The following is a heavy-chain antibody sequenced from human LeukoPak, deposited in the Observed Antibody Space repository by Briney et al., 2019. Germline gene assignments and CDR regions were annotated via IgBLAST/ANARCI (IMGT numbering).Heavy chain of an antibody. V-gene: IGHV4-30-4*08. Sequence: PSETLSFTCTVSGGSISSGDYYWSWIRQPPGKGLEWIGYIYYSGSTYYNPSLKSRVTISVDTSKNQFSLKLSSVTAADTAVYYCARDRPSNYEVLGRDAFDIWGQGTMVTVSS. CDR3: ARDRPSNYEVLGRDAFDI. CDR2: IYYSGST. J-gene: IGHJ3*02. D-gene: IGHD4-11*01. CDR1: GGSISSGDYY.